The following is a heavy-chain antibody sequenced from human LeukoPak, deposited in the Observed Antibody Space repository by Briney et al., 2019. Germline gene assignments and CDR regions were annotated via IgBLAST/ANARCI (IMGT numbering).Heavy chain of an antibody. V-gene: IGHV1-69*04. Sequence: SVKVSCKASGGTFSSYAISWVRQAPGQGLEWMGRIIPILGIANYAQKFQGRVTITADKSTSTAYMELSSLRSEDTAVYYCARDLNGRDGYNHAYYYYGMDAWGQGTTVTVSS. J-gene: IGHJ6*02. CDR1: GGTFSSYA. CDR3: ARDLNGRDGYNHAYYYYGMDA. D-gene: IGHD5-24*01. CDR2: IIPILGIA.